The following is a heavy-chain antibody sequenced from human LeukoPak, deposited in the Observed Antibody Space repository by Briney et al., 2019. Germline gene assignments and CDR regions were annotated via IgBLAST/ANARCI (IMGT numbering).Heavy chain of an antibody. J-gene: IGHJ6*03. CDR3: AKEATVSTYYYYYMDV. Sequence: PGGSLRLPCAASGFTFSSYGMHWVRQAPGKGLEWVAVIWYDGSNKYYADSVKGRFTISRDNSKNTLYLQMNSLRAEDTAVYYCAKEATVSTYYYYYMDVWGKGTTVTVSS. D-gene: IGHD4-17*01. V-gene: IGHV3-33*06. CDR1: GFTFSSYG. CDR2: IWYDGSNK.